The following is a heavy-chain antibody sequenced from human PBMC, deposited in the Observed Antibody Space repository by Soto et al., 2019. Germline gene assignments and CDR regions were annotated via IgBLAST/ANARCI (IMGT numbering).Heavy chain of an antibody. V-gene: IGHV4-31*03. CDR1: GGPISSGGHY. CDR3: APNCQLTSSWYNPYFQH. D-gene: IGHD6-13*01. CDR2: IYYNGAT. Sequence: VQLQESGPGLVKPSQTLSVTCTVPGGPISSGGHYWSWIRQHPGKGLAWMASIYYNGATTYKPSLKSRLAISLDTTKNQFSLRLTSVTAADTAVYFCAPNCQLTSSWYNPYFQHWGQGTLVTVSS. J-gene: IGHJ1*01.